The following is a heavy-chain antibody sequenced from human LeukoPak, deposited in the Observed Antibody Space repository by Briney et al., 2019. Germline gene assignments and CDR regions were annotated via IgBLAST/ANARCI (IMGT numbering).Heavy chain of an antibody. CDR1: GFTFSDYY. Sequence: GGSLRLSCAASGFTFSDYYMSWIRQAPGKGLEWVSYISSSSSYIYYADSMKGRFTISRDNIKNSLYLQMNSLRAEDTAVYYCARVTVAGDLKLIDYWGQGTLVTVSS. V-gene: IGHV3-11*06. CDR2: ISSSSSYI. J-gene: IGHJ4*02. D-gene: IGHD6-19*01. CDR3: ARVTVAGDLKLIDY.